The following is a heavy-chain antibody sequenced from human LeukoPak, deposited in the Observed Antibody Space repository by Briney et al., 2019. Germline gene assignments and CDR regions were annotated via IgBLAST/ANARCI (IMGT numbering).Heavy chain of an antibody. CDR3: ARGFSPGPIEF. CDR1: GFTFSSYS. D-gene: IGHD3-3*01. Sequence: GGSLRLSCAASGFTFSSYSMNWVRQAPGKGLEWVSYISSSSSTIYYADSVKGRFTISRDNAKNSLYLQMNSLRAEDTAVYYCARGFSPGPIEFWGQGTLVTVSS. J-gene: IGHJ4*02. CDR2: ISSSSSTI. V-gene: IGHV3-48*04.